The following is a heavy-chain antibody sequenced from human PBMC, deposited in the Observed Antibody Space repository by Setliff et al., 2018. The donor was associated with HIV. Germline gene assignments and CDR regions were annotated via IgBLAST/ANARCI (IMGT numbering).Heavy chain of an antibody. CDR3: ASASVGATGLYAFDI. CDR1: GCSISSGSYY. CDR2: IYTSGST. J-gene: IGHJ3*02. D-gene: IGHD1-26*01. V-gene: IGHV4-61*09. Sequence: SEPLSLTCTVSGCSISSGSYYWTSSRQPAGKGLEWIGHIYTSGSTNYNPSLKIRVTISVDSSKTQFSLRLSSVTAADTAVYYCASASVGATGLYAFDIWGQGTRVTVSS.